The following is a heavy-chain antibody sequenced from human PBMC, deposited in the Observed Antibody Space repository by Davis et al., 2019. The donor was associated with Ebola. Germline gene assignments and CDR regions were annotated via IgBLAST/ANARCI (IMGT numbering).Heavy chain of an antibody. J-gene: IGHJ6*02. CDR3: TTDGVATTYYYYGMDV. CDR2: IKSKTDGGTT. D-gene: IGHD5-12*01. CDR1: GFTFSNAW. Sequence: PGGSLRLSCAASGFTFSNAWMNWVRQAPGKGLEWVGRIKSKTDGGTTDYAAPVKGRLTISRDDSKNTLYLQMNSLKTEDTAVYYCTTDGVATTYYYYGMDVWGQGTTVTVSS. V-gene: IGHV3-15*07.